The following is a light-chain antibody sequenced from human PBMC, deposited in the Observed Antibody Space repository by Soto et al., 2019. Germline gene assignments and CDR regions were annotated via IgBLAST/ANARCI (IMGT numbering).Light chain of an antibody. Sequence: EIVTTQSPGTRSVSPGERATLSCSASQSVSINLAWYPQTPGPDPRLLIYDASTRATGIPARFSGSGSGPDFTLTISRLEPEDFAVYYCQQRHNWPITFGQGTRLEIK. V-gene: IGKV3D-15*01. CDR3: QQRHNWPIT. J-gene: IGKJ5*01. CDR1: QSVSIN. CDR2: DAS.